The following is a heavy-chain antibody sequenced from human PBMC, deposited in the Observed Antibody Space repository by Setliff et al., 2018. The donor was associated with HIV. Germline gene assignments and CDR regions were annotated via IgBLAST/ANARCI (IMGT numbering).Heavy chain of an antibody. V-gene: IGHV4-4*09. J-gene: IGHJ4*02. CDR2: IHASGKT. CDR3: AHYYYDTSGQPFDY. Sequence: PSETLSLTCTVSGDTDFYWNWIRQPPGKGLEWIGYIHASGKTNYNPSLKSRVTISLDTSKNQLSLKLSSVTAADTAVYYCAHYYYDTSGQPFDYWGQGTLVTVSS. CDR1: GDTDFY. D-gene: IGHD3-22*01.